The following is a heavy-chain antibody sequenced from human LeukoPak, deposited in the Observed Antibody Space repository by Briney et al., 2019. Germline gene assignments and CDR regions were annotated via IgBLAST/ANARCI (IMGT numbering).Heavy chain of an antibody. Sequence: PGGALRLSCAPSGFTFSSYEMNWVRQDPGEGLEGVSYISSSGSTIYYADSVKGRFTISRDNAKNSLYLQMNSLRAEDTAVYYCASAAPMIVGIDYWGQGTLVTVSS. CDR1: GFTFSSYE. CDR3: ASAAPMIVGIDY. CDR2: ISSSGSTI. V-gene: IGHV3-48*03. D-gene: IGHD3-22*01. J-gene: IGHJ4*02.